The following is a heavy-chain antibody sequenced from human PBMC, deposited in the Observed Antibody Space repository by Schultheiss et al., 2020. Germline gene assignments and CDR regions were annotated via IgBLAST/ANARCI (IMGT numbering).Heavy chain of an antibody. CDR3: ARGAQLEADHIVLDY. J-gene: IGHJ4*02. CDR2: ISSNGGST. Sequence: GESLKISCAASGFTFSSYAMHWVRQAPGKGLEYVSAISSNGGSTYYADSVKGRFTISRDNAKNSLYLQMNSLRAEDTAVYYCARGAQLEADHIVLDYWGQGTLVTVSS. D-gene: IGHD1-1*01. V-gene: IGHV3-64*04. CDR1: GFTFSSYA.